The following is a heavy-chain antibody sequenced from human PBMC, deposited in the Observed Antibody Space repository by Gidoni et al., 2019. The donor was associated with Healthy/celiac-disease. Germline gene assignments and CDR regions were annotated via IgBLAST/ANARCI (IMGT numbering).Heavy chain of an antibody. CDR1: GFSLSNARMG. J-gene: IGHJ6*02. CDR2: IFSNDEK. V-gene: IGHV2-26*01. Sequence: QVTLKESGPVLVKPTETLTLTCTVSGFSLSNARMGVSWIRQPPGKALEWLAHIFSNDEKSYSTSLKSRLTISKDTSKSQVVLTMTNMDPVDTATDYCARIELLYPRGAPYYYYGMDVWGQGTTVTVSS. D-gene: IGHD3-10*01. CDR3: ARIELLYPRGAPYYYYGMDV.